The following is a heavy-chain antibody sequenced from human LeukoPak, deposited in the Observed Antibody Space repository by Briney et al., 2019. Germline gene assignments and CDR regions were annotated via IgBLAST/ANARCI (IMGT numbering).Heavy chain of an antibody. Sequence: ETLSLTCTVSGGSISSYYWSWIRQPPGKGLEWIGYIYYSGSTNYNPSLKSRVTISVDTSKNQFSLKLGSVTAADTAVYYCARTDRAAAYNDYWGQGTLVTVSS. D-gene: IGHD6-13*01. CDR1: GGSISSYY. CDR2: IYYSGST. J-gene: IGHJ4*02. CDR3: ARTDRAAAYNDY. V-gene: IGHV4-59*01.